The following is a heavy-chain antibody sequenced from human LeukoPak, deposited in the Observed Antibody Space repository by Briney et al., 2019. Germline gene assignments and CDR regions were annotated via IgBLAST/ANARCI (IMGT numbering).Heavy chain of an antibody. D-gene: IGHD3-9*01. Sequence: ASVKVSCKASGYTFTSYGISWVRQAPGQGPKWMGWISAYNGNTNYAQKLQGRVTMTTDTSTSTAYMELRSLRSDDTAVYYCARGASYVILTGYSYFDYWGQGTLVTVSS. CDR1: GYTFTSYG. CDR2: ISAYNGNT. CDR3: ARGASYVILTGYSYFDY. V-gene: IGHV1-18*01. J-gene: IGHJ4*02.